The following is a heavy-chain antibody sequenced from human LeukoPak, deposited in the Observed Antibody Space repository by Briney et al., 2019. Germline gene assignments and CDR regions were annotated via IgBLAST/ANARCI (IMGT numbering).Heavy chain of an antibody. V-gene: IGHV4-39*01. CDR1: GGSISSSSSY. J-gene: IGHJ4*02. D-gene: IGHD3-9*01. CDR3: ASYDILTGYFDY. CDR2: IYYSGST. Sequence: SETLSLTCTVSGGSISSSSSYWGWIRQPPGKGLEWVGSIYYSGSTYYNPSLKSRVTISVDTSKNQFSLKLSSVTAADTAVYYCASYDILTGYFDYWGQGTLGTVSS.